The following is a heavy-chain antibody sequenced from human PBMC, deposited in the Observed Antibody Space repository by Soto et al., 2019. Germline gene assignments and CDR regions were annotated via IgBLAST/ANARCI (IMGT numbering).Heavy chain of an antibody. Sequence: SETLSLTCTVSGGSISSYYWSWIRQPPGKGLEWIGYIYYSGSTNYDPSLKSRVTISVDTSKNQFSLKLSSVTAADTAVYYCAKTNKFLTPEYYYYYGMDVWGQGTTVTVSS. CDR2: IYYSGST. D-gene: IGHD2-2*01. CDR3: AKTNKFLTPEYYYYYGMDV. V-gene: IGHV4-59*01. CDR1: GGSISSYY. J-gene: IGHJ6*02.